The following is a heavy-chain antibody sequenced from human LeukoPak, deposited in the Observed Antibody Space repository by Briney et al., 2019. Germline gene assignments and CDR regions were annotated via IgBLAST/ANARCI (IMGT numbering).Heavy chain of an antibody. CDR1: GYSISGGYY. D-gene: IGHD1-26*01. CDR2: FYHSGST. J-gene: IGHJ3*02. V-gene: IGHV4-38-2*02. Sequence: SETLSLTCTVSGYSISGGYYWVWIRQPPGKGLEWIGSFYHSGSTYYNPSLKSRVTISVDTSKNQFSLKLSSVTAADTAVYYCARGGSYWADAFDIWGQGTMVTVSS. CDR3: ARGGSYWADAFDI.